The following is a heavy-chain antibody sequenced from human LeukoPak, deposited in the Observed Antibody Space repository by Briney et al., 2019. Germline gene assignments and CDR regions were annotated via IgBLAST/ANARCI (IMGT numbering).Heavy chain of an antibody. CDR3: ARDNGYCSGGSCYIISGYSYGIDY. CDR2: INPNSGGT. V-gene: IGHV1-2*02. J-gene: IGHJ4*02. Sequence: ASVKVSCKASGYTFTGYDMHWVRQAPGQGLEWMGWINPNSGGTNYAQKFQGRVTMTRDTSISTAYMELSRLRSDDTAVYYCARDNGYCSGGSCYIISGYSYGIDYWGQGTLVTVSS. CDR1: GYTFTGYD. D-gene: IGHD2-15*01.